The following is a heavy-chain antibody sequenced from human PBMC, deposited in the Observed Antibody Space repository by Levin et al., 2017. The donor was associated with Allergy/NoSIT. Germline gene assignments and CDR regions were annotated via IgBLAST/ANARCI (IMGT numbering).Heavy chain of an antibody. V-gene: IGHV3-11*01. CDR2: ISSSGSTI. CDR3: ARDLGYGSGSYYIPDDYDYGMDV. J-gene: IGHJ6*02. Sequence: GGSLRLSCAASGFTFSDYYMSWIRQAPGKGLEWVSYISSSGSTIYYADSVKGRFTISRDNAKNSLYLQMNSLRAEDTAVYYCARDLGYGSGSYYIPDDYDYGMDVWGQGTTVTVSS. D-gene: IGHD3-10*01. CDR1: GFTFSDYY.